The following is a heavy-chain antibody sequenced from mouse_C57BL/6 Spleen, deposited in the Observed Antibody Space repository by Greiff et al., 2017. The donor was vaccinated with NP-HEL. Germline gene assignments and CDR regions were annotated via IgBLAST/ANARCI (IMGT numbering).Heavy chain of an antibody. CDR3: ARSDVYDRFAY. J-gene: IGHJ3*01. CDR1: GYTFTSYW. D-gene: IGHD2-2*01. CDR2: IYPGSGST. Sequence: QVQLQQPGAELVKPGASVKMSCKASGYTFTSYWITWVKQRPGQGLEWIGDIYPGSGSTNYNEKFKSKATLTVYTSSSTAYMQLSSLTSEDSAVYYCARSDVYDRFAYWGHGTLFTVSA. V-gene: IGHV1-55*01.